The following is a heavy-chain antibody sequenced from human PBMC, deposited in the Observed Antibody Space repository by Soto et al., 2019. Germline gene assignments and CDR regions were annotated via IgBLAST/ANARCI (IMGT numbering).Heavy chain of an antibody. CDR2: INSDGSST. J-gene: IGHJ5*02. D-gene: IGHD3-10*01. CDR3: ARAAVRGVIWDGTNWFDP. Sequence: EVQLVESGGGLVQPGGSLRLSCAASGFTFSSYWMHWVRQAPGKGLVWVSRINSDGSSTSYADSVKGRFTISRDNAKNTLYLQMNSLRAEDTAVYYCARAAVRGVIWDGTNWFDPWGQGTLVTVSS. CDR1: GFTFSSYW. V-gene: IGHV3-74*01.